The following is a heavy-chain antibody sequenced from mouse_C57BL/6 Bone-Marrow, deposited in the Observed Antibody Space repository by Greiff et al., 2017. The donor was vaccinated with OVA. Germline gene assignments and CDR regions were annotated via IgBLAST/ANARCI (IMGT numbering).Heavy chain of an antibody. V-gene: IGHV1-39*01. D-gene: IGHD1-1*01. CDR2: INPNYGTT. J-gene: IGHJ1*03. CDR1: GYSFTDYN. CDR3: ARGEITTVAQGYFDV. Sequence: VQLKQSGPELVKPGASVKISCKASGYSFTDYNMNWVKQSNGKSLEWIGVINPNYGTTSYNQKFKGKATLTVDQSSSSAYMQLNSLTSEDSAVYYCARGEITTVAQGYFDVWGTGTTVTVSS.